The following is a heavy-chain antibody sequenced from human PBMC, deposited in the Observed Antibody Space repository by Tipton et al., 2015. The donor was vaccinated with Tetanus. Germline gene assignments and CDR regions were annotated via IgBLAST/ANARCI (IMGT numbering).Heavy chain of an antibody. V-gene: IGHV4-59*07. CDR3: ARRARIQLWKYYYYGMDV. CDR2: IYYSGST. Sequence: TLSLTCAVYGGSFSGYYWSWIRQPPGKGLGWIGYIYYSGSTNYNPSLKSRVTISVDTSKNQFSLKLSSVTAADTAVYYCARRARIQLWKYYYYGMDVWGQGTTVTVSS. CDR1: GGSFSGYY. J-gene: IGHJ6*02. D-gene: IGHD5-18*01.